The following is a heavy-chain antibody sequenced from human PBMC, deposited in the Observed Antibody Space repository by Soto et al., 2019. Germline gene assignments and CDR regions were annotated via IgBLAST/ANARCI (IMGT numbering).Heavy chain of an antibody. CDR3: ARDHRLLWGSYRWGWFDP. J-gene: IGHJ5*02. CDR1: GFTVSSNY. CDR2: IYSGGST. D-gene: IGHD3-16*02. Sequence: EVQLVETGGGLIQPGGSLRLSCAASGFTVSSNYMSWVRQAPGKGLEWVSVIYSGGSTYYADSVKGRFTISRDNSKNTLYLQMNSLRAEDTAVYYCARDHRLLWGSYRWGWFDPWGQGTLVTVSS. V-gene: IGHV3-53*02.